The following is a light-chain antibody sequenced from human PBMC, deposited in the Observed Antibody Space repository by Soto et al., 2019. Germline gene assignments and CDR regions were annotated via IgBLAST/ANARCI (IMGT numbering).Light chain of an antibody. CDR2: DAS. Sequence: DIQMTQSPSSLSASVGDRVTITCQASQDISNYLNWYQQKPGKAPKLLIYDASNLETGVPSRFSGSGSGTDFTLTITSLQSEDFATYYCQQYYNYPWTFGQGTKVDIK. CDR3: QQYYNYPWT. V-gene: IGKV1-33*01. CDR1: QDISNY. J-gene: IGKJ1*01.